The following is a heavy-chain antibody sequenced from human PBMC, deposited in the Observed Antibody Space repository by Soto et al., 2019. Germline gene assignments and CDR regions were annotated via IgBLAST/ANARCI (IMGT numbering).Heavy chain of an antibody. CDR1: GFTFTDYG. CDR3: ARGGREFGWIFPHLDY. Sequence: QVQLVESGGGMVQPGGSLRLSCAVTGFTFTDYGMHWVRQAPGKGLEWVAVIWYDGSEKYYADYVRGRFDISRDNSKNTVSLQMHGLRVEDTAVYYCARGGREFGWIFPHLDYWGQGNGVIVSS. CDR2: IWYDGSEK. J-gene: IGHJ4*02. D-gene: IGHD2-2*03. V-gene: IGHV3-33*01.